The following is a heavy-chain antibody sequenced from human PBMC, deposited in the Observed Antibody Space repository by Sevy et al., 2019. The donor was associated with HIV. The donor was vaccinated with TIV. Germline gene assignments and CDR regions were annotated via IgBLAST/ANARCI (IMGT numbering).Heavy chain of an antibody. CDR2: ISTFNGDS. V-gene: IGHV1-18*01. CDR3: ARAYCSSGRCYSLAY. CDR1: GYTFTSYK. Sequence: ASVKVSCKASGYTFTSYKITWVRQAPGQGLECMGWISTFNGDSNYAQTFQGRVTMTTDTSTGTAYMELRSLRSDDTAVYYCARAYCSSGRCYSLAYWGQGTLVTVSS. D-gene: IGHD2-15*01. J-gene: IGHJ4*02.